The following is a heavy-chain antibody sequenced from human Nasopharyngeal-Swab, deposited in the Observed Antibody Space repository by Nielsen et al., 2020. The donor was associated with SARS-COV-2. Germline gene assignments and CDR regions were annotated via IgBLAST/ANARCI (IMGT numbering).Heavy chain of an antibody. Sequence: ASVKVSCKVSGYTITVLPINWVRQAPGRGLEWMGTVVPEDGEPIYAQNFQGRVTMTEDTYTYTAYLELSSLRSEDTAVYYCASEGSGVFGVVIYAFDIWGPVTLVTVSS. V-gene: IGHV1-24*01. J-gene: IGHJ3*02. CDR2: VVPEDGEP. CDR3: ASEGSGVFGVVIYAFDI. D-gene: IGHD3-3*01. CDR1: GYTITVLP.